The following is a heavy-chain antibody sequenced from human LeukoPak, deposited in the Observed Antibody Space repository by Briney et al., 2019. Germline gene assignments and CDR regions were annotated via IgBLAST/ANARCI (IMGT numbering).Heavy chain of an antibody. J-gene: IGHJ4*02. CDR1: GFTFSSYT. V-gene: IGHV3-23*01. Sequence: GGSLRLSCAASGFTFSSYTMSWVRQAPGKGLEWVSTIRGSGGTTYYADSVKGRFTISRDNSKNTLYLQMNSLRAEDTAVYYCAKINLGFWSHFDYWGQGTLVTVSS. CDR2: IRGSGGTT. D-gene: IGHD3-3*01. CDR3: AKINLGFWSHFDY.